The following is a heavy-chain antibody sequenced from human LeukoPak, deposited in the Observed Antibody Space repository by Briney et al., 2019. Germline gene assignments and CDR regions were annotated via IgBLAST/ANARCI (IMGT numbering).Heavy chain of an antibody. CDR3: ARGLENYYGSGSYIDY. Sequence: SETLSLTCTVSGGSISSYYWSWIRQPPGTGLEWIGYIYYSGSTNYNPSLKSRVTISVDTSKNQFSLKLSSVTAADTAVYYCARGLENYYGSGSYIDYWGQGTLVTVSS. V-gene: IGHV4-59*08. J-gene: IGHJ4*02. D-gene: IGHD3-10*01. CDR1: GGSISSYY. CDR2: IYYSGST.